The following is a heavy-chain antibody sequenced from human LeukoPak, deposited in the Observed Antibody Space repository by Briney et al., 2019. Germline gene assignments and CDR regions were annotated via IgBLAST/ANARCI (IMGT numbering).Heavy chain of an antibody. V-gene: IGHV1-46*01. CDR1: GYXFTSYY. J-gene: IGHJ5*02. CDR2: IDPSGGST. Sequence: VASVKVSCKASGYXFTSYYIHWVRQAPGQGLEWMGIIDPSGGSTSYAQKFQGRVTMTRDTSTSTVYMELSSLRSEDTAVYYCARTNCSGGSCYNWFDPWGQGTLVTVSS. D-gene: IGHD2-15*01. CDR3: ARTNCSGGSCYNWFDP.